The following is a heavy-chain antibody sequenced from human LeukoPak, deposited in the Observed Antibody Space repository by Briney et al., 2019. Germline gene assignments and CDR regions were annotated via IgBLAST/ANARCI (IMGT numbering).Heavy chain of an antibody. J-gene: IGHJ6*03. CDR2: INHSGST. CDR3: ARGRLRYLPSYYIDV. Sequence: SETLSLTCAVYGESFSGYYWNWIRQPPGKGLEWIGEINHSGSTNYKPSLKSRVTISVDTSKNQFSLKLSSVTAADTAVYYCARGRLRYLPSYYIDVWGKGTTVTVSS. CDR1: GESFSGYY. D-gene: IGHD3-9*01. V-gene: IGHV4-34*01.